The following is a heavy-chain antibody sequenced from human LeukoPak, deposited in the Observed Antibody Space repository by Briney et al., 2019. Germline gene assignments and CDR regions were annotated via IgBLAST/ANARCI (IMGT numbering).Heavy chain of an antibody. D-gene: IGHD3-3*01. V-gene: IGHV4-31*03. CDR1: GGSISSGGYY. CDR2: IYYSGST. J-gene: IGHJ6*02. CDR3: ARGDRFDFWSGYSYYYYGMDV. Sequence: PSETLSLTCTVSGGSISSGGYYWSWIRQHPGKGLEWIGYIYYSGSTYYNPSLKSRVTISVDTSKNQFSLKLSSVTAADTAVYYCARGDRFDFWSGYSYYYYGMDVWGQGTTVTVSS.